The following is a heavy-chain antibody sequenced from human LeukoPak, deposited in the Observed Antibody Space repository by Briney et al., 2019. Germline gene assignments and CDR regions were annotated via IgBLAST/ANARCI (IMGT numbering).Heavy chain of an antibody. Sequence: GGSLRLSCAASGFTFSSYSMHWVRQAPGKGLEWLALISYDGTNKYYADSVKGRFTLSTDNSKNTLYLQMSSLRAEDTAVYYCARGRDYGNHWGQGTLVTVSS. V-gene: IGHV3-30-3*01. CDR2: ISYDGTNK. CDR3: ARGRDYGNH. D-gene: IGHD4-17*01. CDR1: GFTFSSYS. J-gene: IGHJ5*02.